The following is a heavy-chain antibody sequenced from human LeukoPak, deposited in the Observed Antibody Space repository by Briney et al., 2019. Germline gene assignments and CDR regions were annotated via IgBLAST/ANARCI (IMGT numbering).Heavy chain of an antibody. CDR3: ARGGGYLDY. V-gene: IGHV4-34*01. CDR1: GGSFSGYY. CDR2: INHSGST. D-gene: IGHD3-16*02. Sequence: SETLSLTCAVYGGSFSGYYWSWIRQPPGKGLEWIGEINHSGSTNYNPSLKSRVTISVDTSKSQFSLKLSSVTAADTAVYYCARGGGYLDYWGQGTLVTVSS. J-gene: IGHJ4*02.